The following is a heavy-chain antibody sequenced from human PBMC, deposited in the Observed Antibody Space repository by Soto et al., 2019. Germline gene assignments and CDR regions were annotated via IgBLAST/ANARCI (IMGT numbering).Heavy chain of an antibody. CDR2: VIPMLGTA. Sequence: QVQLVQSGAEVRKPGSSVKVSCTASGGSLRNSVISWVRQAPAQRIEWMGRVIPMLGTANYAQKFQGRVTMPPDESTSTAYMAWSTLSPHDTAVYNCAILSHPDHWDPGTLVIFSS. J-gene: IGHJ4*02. CDR3: AILSHPDH. CDR1: GGSLRNSV. V-gene: IGHV1-69*11.